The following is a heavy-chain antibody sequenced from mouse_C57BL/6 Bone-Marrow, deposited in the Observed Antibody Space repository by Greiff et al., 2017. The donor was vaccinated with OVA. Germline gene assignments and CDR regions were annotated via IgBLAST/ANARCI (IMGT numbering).Heavy chain of an antibody. CDR1: GFSLTSYG. CDR2: IWSGGST. Sequence: VQLVESGPGLVQPSQSLSITCTVSGFSLTSYGVHWVRQSPGKGLEWLGVIWSGGSTDYNAAFISRLSVSKDNSKSQVFFKMNSLQADDTAIYYCARKNCYAMDYWGQGTSVTVSS. D-gene: IGHD4-1*01. CDR3: ARKNCYAMDY. V-gene: IGHV2-2*01. J-gene: IGHJ4*01.